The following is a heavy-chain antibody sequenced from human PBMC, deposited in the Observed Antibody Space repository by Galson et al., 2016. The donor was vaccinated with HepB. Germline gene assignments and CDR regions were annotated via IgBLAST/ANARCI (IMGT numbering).Heavy chain of an antibody. Sequence: SLRLSCAASGFTFSNSWMHWVRQAPGKGLVWVSRISSDGRSTHYADSVKGRFTGSRDNANNTVYLQMNSLSAEDTAFYFCARAAGGVPIAVYWYFDLWGRGTLVTVSS. CDR2: ISSDGRST. V-gene: IGHV3-74*01. J-gene: IGHJ2*01. CDR1: GFTFSNSW. CDR3: ARAAGGVPIAVYWYFDL. D-gene: IGHD4-23*01.